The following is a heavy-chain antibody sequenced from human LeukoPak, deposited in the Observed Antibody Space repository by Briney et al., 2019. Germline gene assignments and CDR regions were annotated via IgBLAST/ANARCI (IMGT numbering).Heavy chain of an antibody. CDR2: ISATGSIT. Sequence: GGSLRLSCAASGFTFSSYTMSWVRQAPGKGLEWVSAISATGSITYYADSVKGRFTVSRDNSKNTLYLQMNGLRAEDTALYYCAKDLGYYYGSGSSPPGVFDYWGQGTLVTVSS. J-gene: IGHJ4*02. CDR3: AKDLGYYYGSGSSPPGVFDY. D-gene: IGHD3-10*01. V-gene: IGHV3-23*01. CDR1: GFTFSSYT.